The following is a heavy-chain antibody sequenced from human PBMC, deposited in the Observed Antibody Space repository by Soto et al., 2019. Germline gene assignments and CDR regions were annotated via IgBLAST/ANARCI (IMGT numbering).Heavy chain of an antibody. Sequence: EEQLVESGGGLVQPGGSLRLSCAASGFSFSSYWMTWVRQAPGKGLEWVANIKRDGSGGSYLDSVRGRFTVSRDNVRNSLYLQMDSLRDEDTALYYCERDVSPGSSSTLYLDAFDIWGQGTMVTVSS. CDR2: IKRDGSGG. V-gene: IGHV3-7*05. D-gene: IGHD3-10*01. J-gene: IGHJ3*02. CDR1: GFSFSSYW. CDR3: ERDVSPGSSSTLYLDAFDI.